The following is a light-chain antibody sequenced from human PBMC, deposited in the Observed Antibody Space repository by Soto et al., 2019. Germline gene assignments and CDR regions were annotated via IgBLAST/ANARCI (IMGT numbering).Light chain of an antibody. Sequence: QSALAQPPSASGTPGQSVTISCSGSSSNIGDNPVNWYRHLPGAAPTLLIYLNDQRPSGVPDRSSGSKSGTSASLVISGLQPGDEADYYCAAWDYSLNALFGTGTKVTVL. J-gene: IGLJ1*01. V-gene: IGLV1-44*01. CDR2: LND. CDR3: AAWDYSLNAL. CDR1: SSNIGDNP.